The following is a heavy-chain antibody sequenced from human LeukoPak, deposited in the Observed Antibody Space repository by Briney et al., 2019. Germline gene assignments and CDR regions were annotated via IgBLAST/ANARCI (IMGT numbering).Heavy chain of an antibody. CDR1: GGSISSGDYY. D-gene: IGHD3-9*01. J-gene: IGHJ6*04. CDR3: TIPRMAEDILTGPLRGLGMDV. CDR2: IYYSGTT. V-gene: IGHV4-30-4*01. Sequence: SETLSLTCSVSGGSISSGDYYWTWIRQPPGKGLEWIGYIYYSGTTYSNPSLKSRATISVDPSKNQFSLKLSSVTAADTAVYYCTIPRMAEDILTGPLRGLGMDVWGKGTTVTVSS.